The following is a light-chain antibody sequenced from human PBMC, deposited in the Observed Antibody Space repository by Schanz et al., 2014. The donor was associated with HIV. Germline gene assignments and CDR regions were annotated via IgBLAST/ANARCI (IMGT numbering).Light chain of an antibody. CDR3: GSYTTATTWV. J-gene: IGLJ3*02. Sequence: QSALTQPASVSGSPGQSITISCTGTSSDVGGYNYVSWYQQHPGKAPKLMIYDVSNRPSGVSNRFSGSKSGNTASLTISGLQADDEADYYCGSYTTATTWVFGGGTKLTVL. V-gene: IGLV2-14*03. CDR1: SSDVGGYNY. CDR2: DVS.